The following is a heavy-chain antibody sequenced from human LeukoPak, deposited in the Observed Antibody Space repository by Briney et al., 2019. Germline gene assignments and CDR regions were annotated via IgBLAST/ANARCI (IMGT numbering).Heavy chain of an antibody. Sequence: GSLRLSCAGSGFALKSYSLSWVRQAPGKGPEWVSSISSTSAYIYYADSVKGRFTISRDNVDNVVYLQMNSLGAEDTAVYYCARVAVSGPTGWFDSWGQGTLVIVSS. CDR1: GFALKSYS. CDR2: ISSTSAYI. D-gene: IGHD2-8*02. V-gene: IGHV3-21*01. CDR3: ARVAVSGPTGWFDS. J-gene: IGHJ5*01.